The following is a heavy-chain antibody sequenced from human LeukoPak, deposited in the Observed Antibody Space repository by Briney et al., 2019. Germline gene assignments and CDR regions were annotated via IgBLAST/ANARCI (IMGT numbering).Heavy chain of an antibody. D-gene: IGHD3-10*01. CDR1: GFTFSSYG. CDR2: IRYDGSNK. J-gene: IGHJ4*02. Sequence: GGSLRFSCAASGFTFSSYGMHWVRQAPGKGLEWVAFIRYDGSNKCYADSVKGRFTISRDNSKNTLYLQMNSLRAEDTAVYYCAKTAGGGSFADYWGQGTLVTVSS. V-gene: IGHV3-30*02. CDR3: AKTAGGGSFADY.